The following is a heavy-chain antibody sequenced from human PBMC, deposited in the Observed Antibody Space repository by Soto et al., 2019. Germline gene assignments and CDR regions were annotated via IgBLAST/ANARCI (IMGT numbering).Heavy chain of an antibody. V-gene: IGHV5-10-1*01. CDR1: GYSFAGYW. Sequence: GESLKISCKGSGYSFAGYWITWVRQKPGKGLEWMGRIDPSDSQTYYSPSFRGHVTISVTKSITTVFLQWSSLRASDTAMYYCARQIYDSDTGPNFQYYFDSWGQGT. CDR2: IDPSDSQT. CDR3: ARQIYDSDTGPNFQYYFDS. D-gene: IGHD3-22*01. J-gene: IGHJ4*02.